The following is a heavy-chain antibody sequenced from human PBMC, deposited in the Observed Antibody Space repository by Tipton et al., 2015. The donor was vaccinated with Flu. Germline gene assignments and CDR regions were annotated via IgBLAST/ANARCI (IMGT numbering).Heavy chain of an antibody. V-gene: IGHV4-34*01. Sequence: TLSLTCAVYGGSFSGYYWSWIRQPPGKGLEWIGEINHSGSTNYNPSLKSRVTISVDTSKNQFSLKLSSVTAADTAVYYCAGGNVIYYYMDVWGKGTTVTVSS. CDR2: INHSGST. D-gene: IGHD2-21*01. J-gene: IGHJ6*03. CDR1: GGSFSGYY. CDR3: AGGNVIYYYMDV.